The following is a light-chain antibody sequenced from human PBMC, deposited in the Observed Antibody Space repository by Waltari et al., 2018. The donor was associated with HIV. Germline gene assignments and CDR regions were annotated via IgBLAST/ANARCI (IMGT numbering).Light chain of an antibody. V-gene: IGKV3-11*01. CDR3: QQRSNWIT. CDR1: QSVSSY. Sequence: EIVLTQSPATLSLSPGERATLSCRARQSVSSYLAWYQQKPGQAPRLLISDASNRATGIPARFSGSGSGTDFTLTISSLEPEDFAVYYCQQRSNWITFGQGTRLEIK. CDR2: DAS. J-gene: IGKJ5*01.